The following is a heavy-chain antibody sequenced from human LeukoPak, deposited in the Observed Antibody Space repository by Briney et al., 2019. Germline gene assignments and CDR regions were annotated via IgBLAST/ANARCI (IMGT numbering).Heavy chain of an antibody. V-gene: IGHV3-30*18. J-gene: IGHJ3*02. CDR2: ISYDGSNE. CDR3: LKQYYDILTGYYLDAFDI. D-gene: IGHD3-9*01. Sequence: GGSLRLSCAASGFTFSSYGMHWVRQAPGKGLEWVAVISYDGSNEYYADSVKGRFTISRDNSKNTLYLQMNSLRAEDTALYYCLKQYYDILTGYYLDAFDIWGQGTMVTVSS. CDR1: GFTFSSYG.